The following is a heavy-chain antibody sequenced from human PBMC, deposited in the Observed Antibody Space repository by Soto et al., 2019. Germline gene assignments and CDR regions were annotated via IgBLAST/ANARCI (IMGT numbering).Heavy chain of an antibody. D-gene: IGHD3-10*01. CDR1: GGSFSGYY. V-gene: IGHV4-34*01. CDR2: INHSGST. J-gene: IGHJ6*02. Sequence: KSSETLSLTCAVYGGSFSGYYWSWIRQPPGKGLEWIGEINHSGSTNYNPSLKSRVTISVDTSKNQFSLKLSSVTAADTAVYYCASGRVRGVIKTSYYYYYGMDVWGQGTTVTVSS. CDR3: ASGRVRGVIKTSYYYYYGMDV.